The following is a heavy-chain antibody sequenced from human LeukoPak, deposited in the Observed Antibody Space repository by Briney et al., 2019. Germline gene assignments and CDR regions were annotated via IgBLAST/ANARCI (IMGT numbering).Heavy chain of an antibody. CDR1: DYSISSAYY. Sequence: SETLSLTCTVSDYSISSAYYWGWIRPPPGKGLEGIGIIYHSGTTYYNPALKSRVTISVDRSKNQFSLKLTSVTAADTAVYYCARDGDNSNYVVWFDPWGQGTLVTVSS. CDR3: ARDGDNSNYVVWFDP. D-gene: IGHD4-11*01. CDR2: IYHSGTT. J-gene: IGHJ5*02. V-gene: IGHV4-38-2*02.